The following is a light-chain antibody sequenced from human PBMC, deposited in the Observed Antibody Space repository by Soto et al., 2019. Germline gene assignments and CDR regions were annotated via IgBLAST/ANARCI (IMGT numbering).Light chain of an antibody. J-gene: IGLJ1*01. Sequence: SYVMTQPPSVSVAPGQTAKISCGGNNIGSKSVHWYQQKPGQAPVLVIYDDSDRPSGIPERFSGSKSGTSASLAITGLQAEDEADYYCQSYDSSLSGSRVFGAGTKVTVL. CDR3: QSYDSSLSGSRV. V-gene: IGLV3-21*02. CDR2: DDS. CDR1: NIGSKS.